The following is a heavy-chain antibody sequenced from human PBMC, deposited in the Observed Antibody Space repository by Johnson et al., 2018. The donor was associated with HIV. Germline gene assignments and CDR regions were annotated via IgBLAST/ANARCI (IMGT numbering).Heavy chain of an antibody. CDR2: INWNGGST. CDR3: ATEGYGSGTYGAFDI. Sequence: VQLVESGGGLIQPGGSLRLSCAASGFTFDDYGMSWVRQAPGKGLEWVSGINWNGGSTGYADSVKGRFPISRDNSKNTMYLQMNSLRAEDTAVYYCATEGYGSGTYGAFDIWGQGTKVTVSS. J-gene: IGHJ3*02. CDR1: GFTFDDYG. D-gene: IGHD3-10*01. V-gene: IGHV3-20*04.